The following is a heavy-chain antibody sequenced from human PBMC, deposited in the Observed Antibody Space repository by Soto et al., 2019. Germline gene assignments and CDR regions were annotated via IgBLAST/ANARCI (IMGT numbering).Heavy chain of an antibody. CDR1: GYIFSSYW. CDR2: LHSDGWTT. D-gene: IGHD3-22*01. J-gene: IGHJ3*02. Sequence: GGSLRLSCAASGYIFSSYWTHWVRQAPGKGLVWVSRLHSDGWTTSYADSVKGRFTISRDNSKNTLYLQMNSLRAEDTAVYYCASVSTMIVVVITKGSGAFDIWGQGTMVTVSS. V-gene: IGHV3-74*01. CDR3: ASVSTMIVVVITKGSGAFDI.